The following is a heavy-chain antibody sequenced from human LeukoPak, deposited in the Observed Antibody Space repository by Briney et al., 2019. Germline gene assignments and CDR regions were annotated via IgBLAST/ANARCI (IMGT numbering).Heavy chain of an antibody. CDR1: GGSISSGGYY. D-gene: IGHD6-19*01. CDR3: ARGYSSGWYEWGY. CDR2: IYYSGST. J-gene: IGHJ4*02. Sequence: SETLSLTCTVSGGSISSGGYYWSWIRQHPGKGLEWIGYIYYSGSTNYNPSLKSRVTISVDTSKNQFSLKLSSVTAADTAVYHCARGYSSGWYEWGYWGQGTLVTVSS. V-gene: IGHV4-61*08.